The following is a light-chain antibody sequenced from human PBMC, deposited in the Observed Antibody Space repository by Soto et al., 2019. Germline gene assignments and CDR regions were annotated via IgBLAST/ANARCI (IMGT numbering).Light chain of an antibody. CDR1: QSINRL. CDR2: DAS. CDR3: QQYKRYSLT. J-gene: IGKJ4*01. Sequence: DIQMTQSPSTLSASVGDPVTVTCRASQSINRLLAWYQQKPGQAPKRLIYDASNLESGVPSRFSGSGSGTEFALTISGLQPDDFGSYYCQQYKRYSLTFGGGTKVDI. V-gene: IGKV1-5*01.